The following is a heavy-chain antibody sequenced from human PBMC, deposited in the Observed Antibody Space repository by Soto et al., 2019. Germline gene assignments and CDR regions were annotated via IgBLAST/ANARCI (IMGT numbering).Heavy chain of an antibody. Sequence: GGSLRLSCAASGVTFSSDSMNWVRQAPGKGLEWVSSISSSSSYIYYADSVKGRFTISRDNAKNSLYLQMNSLRAEDTDVYYCARGDIVVVPAAITSVHYYYYYGIDVWGQGTTVTVSS. CDR2: ISSSSSYI. CDR1: GVTFSSDS. CDR3: ARGDIVVVPAAITSVHYYYYYGIDV. J-gene: IGHJ6*02. V-gene: IGHV3-21*01. D-gene: IGHD2-2*02.